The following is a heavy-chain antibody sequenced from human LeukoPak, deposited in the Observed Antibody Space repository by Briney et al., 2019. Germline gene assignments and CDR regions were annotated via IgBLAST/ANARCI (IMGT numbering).Heavy chain of an antibody. D-gene: IGHD1-26*01. CDR3: ARDGKWDYYYYYMDV. Sequence: PGGSLRLSCAASGFAFSSYAMHWVRQAPGKGLEWVAVISYDGSNKYYADSVKGRFTISRDNSKNTLYLQMNSLRAEDTAVYYCARDGKWDYYYYYMDVWGKGTTVTVSS. CDR1: GFAFSSYA. CDR2: ISYDGSNK. V-gene: IGHV3-30-3*01. J-gene: IGHJ6*03.